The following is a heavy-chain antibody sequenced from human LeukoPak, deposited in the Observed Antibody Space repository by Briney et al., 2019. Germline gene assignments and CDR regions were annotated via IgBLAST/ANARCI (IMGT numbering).Heavy chain of an antibody. J-gene: IGHJ4*02. D-gene: IGHD3-3*01. CDR3: ARDERQLEWSHDY. CDR1: GYTLTELS. Sequence: GASVKVSCKVSGYTLTELSMHWVRQAPGQGLEWMGWISAYNGNTNYAQKLQGRVTMTTDTSTSTAYMELRSLRSDDTAVYYCARDERQLEWSHDYWGQGTLVTVSS. V-gene: IGHV1-18*01. CDR2: ISAYNGNT.